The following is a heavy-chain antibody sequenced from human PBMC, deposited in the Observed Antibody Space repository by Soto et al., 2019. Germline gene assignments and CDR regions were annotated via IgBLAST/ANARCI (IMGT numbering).Heavy chain of an antibody. CDR2: TRQDGGQS. D-gene: IGHD6-19*01. CDR3: MRDGSTGWHFDS. Sequence: PGGSLRLSCEASGFTLSSYWMSWIRQAPGKGLEWVANTRQDGGQSCLVDSVQGRFTISRDNAKNSVYLQMNSLRAEDTAVYYCMRDGSTGWHFDSWGQGTLVTVSS. J-gene: IGHJ4*02. V-gene: IGHV3-7*01. CDR1: GFTLSSYW.